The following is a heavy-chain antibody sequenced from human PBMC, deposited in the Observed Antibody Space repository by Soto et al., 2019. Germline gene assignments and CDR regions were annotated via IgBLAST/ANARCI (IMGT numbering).Heavy chain of an antibody. CDR3: ARAATDYGDYPPQDY. V-gene: IGHV3-33*01. Sequence: GSLRLSCAASGFTFSSYGMHWVRQAPGKGLEWVAVIWYDGSNKYYADSVKGRFTISRDNSKNTLYLQMNSLRAEDTAVYYCARAATDYGDYPPQDYWGQGTLVTVSS. J-gene: IGHJ4*02. CDR1: GFTFSSYG. CDR2: IWYDGSNK. D-gene: IGHD4-17*01.